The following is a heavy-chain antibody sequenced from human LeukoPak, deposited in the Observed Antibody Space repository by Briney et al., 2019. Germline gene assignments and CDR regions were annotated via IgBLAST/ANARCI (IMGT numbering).Heavy chain of an antibody. CDR3: AKVGSGWYGVDY. CDR2: IRYDGGNQ. CDR1: GFTFSTYG. V-gene: IGHV3-30*02. D-gene: IGHD6-19*01. J-gene: IGHJ4*02. Sequence: GGSLRLSCAASGFTFSTYGMHWVRQAPGKGLEWVAFIRYDGGNQYYAESVKGRFAISRDNSKNTLYVQMNSLRTEDAAVYYCAKVGSGWYGVDYWGQGTLVTVSS.